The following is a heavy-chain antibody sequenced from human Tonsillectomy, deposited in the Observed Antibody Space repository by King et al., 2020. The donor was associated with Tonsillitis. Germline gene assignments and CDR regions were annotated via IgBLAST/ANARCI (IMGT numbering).Heavy chain of an antibody. Sequence: QLVQSGAEVKKPGETLRISCQGSGFMFTTSWIGWVRQMPGKGLEWMWIIYPGDSDTRYNPSFQGQVSISADKSITTAFLQWSRVKASDTAIYYCVRQGASRGVIDYWGQGTLVTVSS. CDR1: GFMFTTSW. CDR3: VRQGASRGVIDY. D-gene: IGHD4/OR15-4a*01. V-gene: IGHV5-51*01. J-gene: IGHJ4*02. CDR2: IYPGDSDT.